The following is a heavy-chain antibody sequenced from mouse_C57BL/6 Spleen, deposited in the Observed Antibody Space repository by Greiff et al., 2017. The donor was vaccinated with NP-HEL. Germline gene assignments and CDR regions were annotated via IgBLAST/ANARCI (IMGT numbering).Heavy chain of an antibody. J-gene: IGHJ4*01. CDR2: IYPGDGDT. V-gene: IGHV1-82*01. D-gene: IGHD1-1*01. CDR1: GYAFSSSW. Sequence: QVQLQQSGPELVKPGASVKISCKASGYAFSSSWMNWVKQRPGKGLEWIGRIYPGDGDTNYNGKFKGKATLTADKSSSTAYMQLSSLTSEDSAVYFCARENGSWAMDYWGQGTSVTVSS. CDR3: ARENGSWAMDY.